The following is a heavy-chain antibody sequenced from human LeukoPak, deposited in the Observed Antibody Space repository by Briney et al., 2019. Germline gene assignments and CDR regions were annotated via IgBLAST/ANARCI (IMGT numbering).Heavy chain of an antibody. CDR2: INDSGST. J-gene: IGHJ4*02. V-gene: IGHV4-34*01. CDR3: ARARGTVAIDY. D-gene: IGHD5-12*01. CDR1: GESFSGYY. Sequence: SENLSLTCAVYGESFSGYYWTWIRQPPGKGLEWIGEINDSGSTNNNPSLKSRVTLSVDTSKNQFSLKMRSVTAADTAVYYCARARGTVAIDYWGQGTLVTVSS.